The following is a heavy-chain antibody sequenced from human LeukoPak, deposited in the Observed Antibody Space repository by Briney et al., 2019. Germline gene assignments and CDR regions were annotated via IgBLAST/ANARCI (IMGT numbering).Heavy chain of an antibody. CDR3: ARDGLAAADYYYYYMDV. J-gene: IGHJ6*03. V-gene: IGHV1-69*05. D-gene: IGHD6-13*01. Sequence: GASVKVSCKASGGTFSSYAISWVRQAPGQGLEWMGGIIPIFGTANYAQKFQGRVTITTDESTSTAYMELSSLRSEDTAVYYCARDGLAAADYYYYYMDVWGKGTTVTVSS. CDR1: GGTFSSYA. CDR2: IIPIFGTA.